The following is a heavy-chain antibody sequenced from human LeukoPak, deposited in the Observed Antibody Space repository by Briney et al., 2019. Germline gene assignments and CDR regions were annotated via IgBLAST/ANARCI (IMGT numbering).Heavy chain of an antibody. Sequence: SETLSLTCAVSGYSISSGYFWAWIRQPPGKGLEWIGTIYHTGSTNYNPSLESRVTISADTSKNHFSLRLTSVTAADTALYYCARGSTSGYYHALFDYWGQGTLLTVSS. CDR2: IYHTGST. CDR1: GYSISSGYF. J-gene: IGHJ4*02. V-gene: IGHV4-38-2*01. CDR3: ARGSTSGYYHALFDY. D-gene: IGHD3-22*01.